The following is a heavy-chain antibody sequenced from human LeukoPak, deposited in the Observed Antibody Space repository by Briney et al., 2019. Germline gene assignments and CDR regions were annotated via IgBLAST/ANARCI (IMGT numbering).Heavy chain of an antibody. CDR2: INSDVSRT. Sequence: GGSLRLSCAASGFTSSSYWMHWVRQAPGKGLVWVSRINSDVSRTNYADSVKGRFTISRDNAKNTLYLQMNSLRAEDTAVYYCARGGSRFLEWLFGIDYWGQGTLVTVSS. D-gene: IGHD3-3*01. CDR1: GFTSSSYW. V-gene: IGHV3-74*01. J-gene: IGHJ4*02. CDR3: ARGGSRFLEWLFGIDY.